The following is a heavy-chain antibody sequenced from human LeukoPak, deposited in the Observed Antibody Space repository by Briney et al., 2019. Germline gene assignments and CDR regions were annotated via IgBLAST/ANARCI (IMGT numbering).Heavy chain of an antibody. CDR1: GGTLSSYA. D-gene: IGHD3-22*01. J-gene: IGHJ4*02. CDR3: AREGRLYDSSGYYFDY. V-gene: IGHV1-69*04. Sequence: SVKVSCKASGGTLSSYAISWVRQAPGQGLEWMGRIIPILGIANYAQKFRGRVTITADKSTSTAYMELSSLRSEDTAVYYCAREGRLYDSSGYYFDYWGQGTLVTVSS. CDR2: IIPILGIA.